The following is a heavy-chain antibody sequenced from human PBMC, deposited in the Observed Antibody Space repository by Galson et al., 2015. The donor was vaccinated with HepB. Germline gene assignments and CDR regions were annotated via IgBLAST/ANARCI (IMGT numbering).Heavy chain of an antibody. CDR2: ISGSGGST. D-gene: IGHD5-24*01. CDR1: GFTFSSYA. Sequence: LRLSCAASGFTFSSYAMSWVRQAPGKGLEWVSAISGSGGSTYYADSVKGRFTISRDNSKNTLYLQMNSLRAEDTAVYYCAKGTEMATTRRSWYYFDYWGQGTLVTVSS. CDR3: AKGTEMATTRRSWYYFDY. J-gene: IGHJ4*02. V-gene: IGHV3-23*01.